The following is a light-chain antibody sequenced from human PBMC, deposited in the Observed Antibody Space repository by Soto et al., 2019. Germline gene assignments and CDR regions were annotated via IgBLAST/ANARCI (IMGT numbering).Light chain of an antibody. J-gene: IGKJ5*01. CDR1: QTTSGKY. V-gene: IGKV3-20*01. CDR2: GAS. Sequence: EIVLTQSPGTLSLSPGEGATLSCRTSQTTSGKYLAWYQQRPGLAPRLLVYGASRRATGIPDRFRGSGSGTEFTLTSSGLEPEDFAVYFCQHYGSSPPVTFGQGTRLDVK. CDR3: QHYGSSPPVT.